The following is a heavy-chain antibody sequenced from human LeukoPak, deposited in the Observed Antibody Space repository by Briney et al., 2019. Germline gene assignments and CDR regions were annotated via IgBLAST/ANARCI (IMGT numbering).Heavy chain of an antibody. Sequence: GGSLRLSCAASGFTFSSYSMSWVRQAPGKGLEWVANIKQKGGEKYEEESVKGDLTSSRNNLKKSLNLQINSLKVEDTAVYYCGRDRGGYDLDYWGQGTLVTVSS. J-gene: IGHJ4*02. CDR1: GFTFSSYS. V-gene: IGHV3-7*01. CDR2: IKQKGGEK. CDR3: GRDRGGYDLDY. D-gene: IGHD5-12*01.